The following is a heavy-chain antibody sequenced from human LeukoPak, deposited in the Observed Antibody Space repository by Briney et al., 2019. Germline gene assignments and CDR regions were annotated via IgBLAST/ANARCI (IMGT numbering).Heavy chain of an antibody. CDR3: AKDSPQPVPDF. Sequence: GGSLRLSCATSGFTFSSYAMSWVRQAPGQGLEWVSTIVGSAESTNYADSVKGRFTISRDNSKNTLYLQMNSLRAEDTAVYYCAKDSPQPVPDFWGQGTLVTVSS. D-gene: IGHD6-13*01. CDR1: GFTFSSYA. J-gene: IGHJ4*02. CDR2: IVGSAEST. V-gene: IGHV3-23*01.